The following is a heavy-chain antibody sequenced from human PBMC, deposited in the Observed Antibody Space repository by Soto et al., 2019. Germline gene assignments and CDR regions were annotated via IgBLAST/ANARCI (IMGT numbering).Heavy chain of an antibody. V-gene: IGHV1-8*01. CDR2: MNPNSGNT. J-gene: IGHJ6*03. D-gene: IGHD4-4*01. CDR1: GYTFTTYD. Sequence: ASVKVSCKASGYTFTTYDINWVRQATGQGLEWMGWMNPNSGNTGYAQKFQGRVTMTRNTSISTAYMELSSLRSEDTAVYYCARGHLDSIYYYYYMDVWGKGTTVTVSS. CDR3: ARGHLDSIYYYYYMDV.